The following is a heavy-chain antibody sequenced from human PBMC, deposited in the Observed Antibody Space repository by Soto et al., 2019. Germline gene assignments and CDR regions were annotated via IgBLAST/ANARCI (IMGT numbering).Heavy chain of an antibody. V-gene: IGHV4-39*01. D-gene: IGHD6-19*01. CDR3: ARHRGSGQWLAPFDY. CDR1: GDSISSSSYY. Sequence: QLQLQESGPGLVKPSETLSLTCTVSGDSISSSSYYWGWIRQPPGKGLEWIGTIYYGGSTYYNPSPKSRVTTSIATSGSHFSLKLSSVTAADTAVYHCARHRGSGQWLAPFDYWGQGTLVTVSS. CDR2: IYYGGST. J-gene: IGHJ4*02.